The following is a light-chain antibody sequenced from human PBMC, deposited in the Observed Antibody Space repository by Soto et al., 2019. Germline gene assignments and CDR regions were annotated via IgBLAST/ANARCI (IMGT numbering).Light chain of an antibody. CDR2: EAS. V-gene: IGKV3-15*01. CDR3: QQYNDWPRT. Sequence: EIVMTQSPATLSVSPGERATLSCRASQSVSGNLAWYQQKRGQAPRLLIYEASTRANGVPATFSGSGSGTEFTLTISSLQSEDFVVYYCQQYNDWPRTFGRGTKVEV. J-gene: IGKJ1*01. CDR1: QSVSGN.